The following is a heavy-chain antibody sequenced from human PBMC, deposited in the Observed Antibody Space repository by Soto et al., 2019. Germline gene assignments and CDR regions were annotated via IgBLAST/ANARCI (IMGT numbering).Heavy chain of an antibody. V-gene: IGHV4-30-4*01. Sequence: SETLSLTCTVSGGSISSGDYYWSWIRQPPGKGLEWIGYIYYSGSTYYNPSLKSRVTISVDTSKNQFSLKLSPVTAADTAVYYCARDRFEGYGMDVWGQGTTVTVSS. CDR1: GGSISSGDYY. D-gene: IGHD3-9*01. CDR3: ARDRFEGYGMDV. J-gene: IGHJ6*02. CDR2: IYYSGST.